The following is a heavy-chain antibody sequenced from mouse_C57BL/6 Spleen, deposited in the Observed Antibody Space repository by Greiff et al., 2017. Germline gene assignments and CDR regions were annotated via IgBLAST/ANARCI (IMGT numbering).Heavy chain of an antibody. Sequence: GGGLVQPKGSLKLSCAASGFSFNTYAMNWVRQAPGKGLEWVARIRSKSNNYATYYADSVKDRFTISRDDSESMRYLQMNNLNTEDTAMYYCVRSRARDNYAMDYWGQGTSVTVSS. V-gene: IGHV10-1*01. CDR2: IRSKSNNYAT. CDR1: GFSFNTYA. CDR3: VRSRARDNYAMDY. J-gene: IGHJ4*01. D-gene: IGHD3-1*01.